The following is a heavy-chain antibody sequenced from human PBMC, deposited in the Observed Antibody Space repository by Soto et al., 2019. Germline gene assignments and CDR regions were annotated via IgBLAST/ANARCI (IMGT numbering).Heavy chain of an antibody. J-gene: IGHJ6*02. CDR3: ATEPYFYDSSGVDV. CDR1: GFTLRTAW. Sequence: EVQLVESGGGLVKPGGSLRLACAASGFTLRTAWMNWVRQAPGKGLEWVGRIKRESDGGTTDYGVSVRGRFTISRDESQNTLYLQMNSLGTEDTAVYYRATEPYFYDSSGVDVWGQGTTVTVSS. V-gene: IGHV3-15*07. CDR2: IKRESDGGTT.